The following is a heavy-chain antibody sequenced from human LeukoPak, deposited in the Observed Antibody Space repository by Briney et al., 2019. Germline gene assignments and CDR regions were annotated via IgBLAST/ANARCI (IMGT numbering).Heavy chain of an antibody. V-gene: IGHV4-59*08. CDR3: AKLVSSGWYYDY. Sequence: PETLSLTCTVSGGSISSNYWSWIRQPPGKGLESIGYIYYSGSTNYNPSLKSRVTMSVDTSKNQFSLKVSSVTAADTAVYYCAKLVSSGWYYDYWGQGTLVTVPS. J-gene: IGHJ4*02. CDR1: GGSISSNY. CDR2: IYYSGST. D-gene: IGHD6-19*01.